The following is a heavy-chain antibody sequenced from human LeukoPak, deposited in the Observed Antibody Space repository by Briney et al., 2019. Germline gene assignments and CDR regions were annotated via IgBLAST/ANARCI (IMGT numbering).Heavy chain of an antibody. CDR3: ARDLCGGDCYDAFDI. CDR1: GGTFSRYA. D-gene: IGHD2-21*02. Sequence: ASVEVSCKASGGTFSRYAISWVRQAPGQGLEWMGGIIPIFGTANYAQKFQGRVTITADESTSTAYMELSSLRSEDTALYYCARDLCGGDCYDAFDIWGQGTMVTVSS. CDR2: IIPIFGTA. J-gene: IGHJ3*02. V-gene: IGHV1-69*13.